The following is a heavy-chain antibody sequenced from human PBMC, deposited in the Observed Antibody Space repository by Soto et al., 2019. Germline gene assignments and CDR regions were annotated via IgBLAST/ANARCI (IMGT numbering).Heavy chain of an antibody. CDR1: GFTFSSYW. J-gene: IGHJ4*02. CDR3: ARGSSHCGGDCYPDY. CDR2: INSDGSST. Sequence: GGSLRLSCAASGFTFSSYWMHWVRQAPGKGLVWVSRINSDGSSTSYADSVKGRFTISRDNAKNTLYLQMNSLRAEDTAVYYCARGSSHCGGDCYPDYWGQGTLVTVSS. V-gene: IGHV3-74*01. D-gene: IGHD2-21*02.